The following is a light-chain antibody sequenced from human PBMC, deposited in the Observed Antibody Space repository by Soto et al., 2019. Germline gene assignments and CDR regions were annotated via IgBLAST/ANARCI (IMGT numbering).Light chain of an antibody. V-gene: IGKV3-20*01. J-gene: IGKJ5*01. CDR1: QSVRSTY. Sequence: EIVLTQSPGTLSLSPGERATLSCRASQSVRSTYLAWYQQKPGQAPRLLIYGASSRATGIPDRFSGSGSGTDFTLTISRLEPEDFAVYFCQQYGNSPRTFGQGTRPEIK. CDR2: GAS. CDR3: QQYGNSPRT.